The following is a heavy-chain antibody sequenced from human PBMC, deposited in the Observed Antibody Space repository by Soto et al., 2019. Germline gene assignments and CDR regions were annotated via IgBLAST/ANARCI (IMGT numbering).Heavy chain of an antibody. CDR3: ARNYGHAFDI. D-gene: IGHD1-7*01. CDR2: LYNTGST. Sequence: PSETLSLTCTVSGASISRYYWSWIRQSPGKGLEWIGYLYNTGSTIYNPSLKSRVTISVDTSKNQFSLKMNSVTAADTAVYYCARNYGHAFDIWGQGTMVTVS. CDR1: GASISRYY. J-gene: IGHJ3*02. V-gene: IGHV4-59*01.